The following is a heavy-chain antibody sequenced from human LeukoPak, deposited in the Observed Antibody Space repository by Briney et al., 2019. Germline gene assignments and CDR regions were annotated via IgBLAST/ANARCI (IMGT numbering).Heavy chain of an antibody. J-gene: IGHJ4*02. CDR2: IYKVGNT. CDR3: ARRSTIAAPLDY. Sequence: GGCLRLSCAASGFTVSSNYMTWVRQAPGKGLWWGSVIYKVGNTYYSDSVRGRFTISRDNSQNTVYLQMNSLRDDDTAVYYCARRSTIAAPLDYWGQGTLVTVSS. CDR1: GFTVSSNY. V-gene: IGHV3-66*04. D-gene: IGHD6-13*01.